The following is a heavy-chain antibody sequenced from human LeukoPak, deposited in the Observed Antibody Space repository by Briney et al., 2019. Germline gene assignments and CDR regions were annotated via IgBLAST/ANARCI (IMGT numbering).Heavy chain of an antibody. CDR2: IRGGGGST. CDR3: AKGIAARREGFDY. Sequence: PGGSLRLSCAASGFTFSSYAMSWVRQAPGKGLEWVSAIRGGGGSTYYADSVKGRFTISRDNSNNTLYLQMNSLRAEDTAVYYCAKGIAARREGFDYWGQGTLVTVSS. J-gene: IGHJ4*02. D-gene: IGHD6-6*01. V-gene: IGHV3-23*01. CDR1: GFTFSSYA.